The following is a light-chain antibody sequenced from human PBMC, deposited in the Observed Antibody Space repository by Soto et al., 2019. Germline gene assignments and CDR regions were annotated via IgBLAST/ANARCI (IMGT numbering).Light chain of an antibody. CDR2: GAF. CDR3: QHYGSPRWT. V-gene: IGKV3-20*01. CDR1: QTINSNY. J-gene: IGKJ1*01. Sequence: EIILTQSPGTLSLSPGEKAKLSCRASQTINSNYLIWYQQKSGQAPRLLIYGAFSRATGIPDRFRGSGSGTDFTLTINRLEPEDFAVYYCQHYGSPRWTFGQGTKVDIK.